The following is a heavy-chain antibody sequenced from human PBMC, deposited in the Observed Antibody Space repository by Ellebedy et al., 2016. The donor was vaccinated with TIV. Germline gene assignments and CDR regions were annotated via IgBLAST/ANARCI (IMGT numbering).Heavy chain of an antibody. V-gene: IGHV3-23*01. Sequence: GESLKISXAASGFTFGSYAMSWVRQAPGRGLEWVSGISGSGESTYYADSVKGRFTISRDNSKNMLYLQMNSLRAEDTAVYYCAKGGGSYGVVPSDSWGQGTLVTVSS. CDR2: ISGSGEST. D-gene: IGHD1-26*01. J-gene: IGHJ4*02. CDR1: GFTFGSYA. CDR3: AKGGGSYGVVPSDS.